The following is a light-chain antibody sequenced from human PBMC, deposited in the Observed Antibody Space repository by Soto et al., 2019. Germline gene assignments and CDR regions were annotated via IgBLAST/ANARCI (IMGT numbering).Light chain of an antibody. CDR2: SNS. CDR1: ISNIGSNT. Sequence: QSVLTQSPSASGTPGQRVTISCSGNISNIGSNTVSWYQQLPGTAPKLLIYSNSQRPPGVPDRSSGSKSGTSASLAISGLQSEDESDYHGAAWDDSLNGHYVFGTGTKVTVL. CDR3: AAWDDSLNGHYV. J-gene: IGLJ1*01. V-gene: IGLV1-44*01.